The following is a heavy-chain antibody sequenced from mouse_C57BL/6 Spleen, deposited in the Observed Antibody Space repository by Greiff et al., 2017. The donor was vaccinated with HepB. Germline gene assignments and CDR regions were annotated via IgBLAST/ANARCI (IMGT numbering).Heavy chain of an antibody. CDR2: ISYDGSN. Sequence: EVKVEESGPGLVKPSQSLSLTCSVTGYSITSGYYWNWIRQFPGNKLEWMGYISYDGSNNYNPSLKNRISITRDTSKNQFFLKLNSVTTEDTATYYCANYYGSSQGAMDYWGQGTSVTVSS. D-gene: IGHD1-1*01. CDR1: GYSITSGYY. CDR3: ANYYGSSQGAMDY. V-gene: IGHV3-6*01. J-gene: IGHJ4*01.